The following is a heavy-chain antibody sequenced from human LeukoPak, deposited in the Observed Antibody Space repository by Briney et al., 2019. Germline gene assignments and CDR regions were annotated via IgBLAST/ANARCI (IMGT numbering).Heavy chain of an antibody. J-gene: IGHJ6*03. CDR1: GGSISSYY. CDR3: ARSIGAAGYMDV. Sequence: KASETLSLTRTVSGGSISSYYWSWIRQPPAKGVEWIGYIYYSGSTNYKPSLKSRVTISVDTSKNQFSLKLNSVTAADTAVYYCARSIGAAGYMDVWGKGTTVTVSS. CDR2: IYYSGST. D-gene: IGHD6-13*01. V-gene: IGHV4-59*01.